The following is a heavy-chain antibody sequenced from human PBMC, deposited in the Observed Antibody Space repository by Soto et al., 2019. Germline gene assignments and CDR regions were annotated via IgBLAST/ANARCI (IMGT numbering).Heavy chain of an antibody. J-gene: IGHJ5*02. CDR1: GGSISSSNW. CDR3: ARDATSQLNAPVDSFDP. Sequence: QVQLQESGPGLVKPSGTLSLTCAVSGGSISSSNWWSWVRQPPGKGLEWIGEIYHSGSTNYNPSLKSRVTITVDKSKNQFSLKLSSVTAADTAVYYCARDATSQLNAPVDSFDPWGQGTLVTVSS. V-gene: IGHV4-4*02. D-gene: IGHD1-1*01. CDR2: IYHSGST.